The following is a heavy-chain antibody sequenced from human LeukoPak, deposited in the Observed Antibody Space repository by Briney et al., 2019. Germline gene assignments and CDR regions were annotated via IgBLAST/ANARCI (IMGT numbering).Heavy chain of an antibody. D-gene: IGHD1-14*01. CDR3: FTGSEFYYDS. V-gene: IGHV3-30*02. J-gene: IGHJ4*02. Sequence: GGSLRLSCAASGFTFSSYGMHWVRQAPGKGLEWVAVIWYDGSNKYYADSVKGRFTISRDNSKNTVFLQMNSLTTEDTAVYSCFTGSEFYYDSWGQGTLVTVSS. CDR1: GFTFSSYG. CDR2: IWYDGSNK.